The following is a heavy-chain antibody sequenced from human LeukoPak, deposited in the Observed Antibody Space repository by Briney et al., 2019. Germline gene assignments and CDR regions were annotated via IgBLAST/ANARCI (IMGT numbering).Heavy chain of an antibody. D-gene: IGHD3-10*01. J-gene: IGHJ6*03. Sequence: GGTLRLSCAASGFTFKKYDVTWVRQAPGKGLEWVSGISGSGGSTYYADSVKGRFTISRDNSKNTLYLQMNSLRAEDTAVYYCAKRYGSGSYYYYYMDVWGKGTTVTISS. CDR1: GFTFKKYD. V-gene: IGHV3-23*01. CDR2: ISGSGGST. CDR3: AKRYGSGSYYYYYMDV.